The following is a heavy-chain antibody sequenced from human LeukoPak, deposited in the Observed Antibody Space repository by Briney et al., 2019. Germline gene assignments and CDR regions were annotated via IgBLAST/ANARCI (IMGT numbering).Heavy chain of an antibody. Sequence: ASVRVSCKASGYTFTSYGISWVRQAPGQGLEWMGWISAYNGNTNYAQTLQGRVTMTTDTSTSTAYMELRSLRSDDTAVYYCARDLGILGFGEFPTNWFDPWGQGTLVTVSS. D-gene: IGHD3-10*01. V-gene: IGHV1-18*01. J-gene: IGHJ5*02. CDR1: GYTFTSYG. CDR2: ISAYNGNT. CDR3: ARDLGILGFGEFPTNWFDP.